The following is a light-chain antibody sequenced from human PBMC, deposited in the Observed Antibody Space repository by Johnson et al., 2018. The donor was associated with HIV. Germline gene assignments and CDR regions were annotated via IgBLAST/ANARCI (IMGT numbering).Light chain of an antibody. Sequence: QSVLTQPPSVSAAPGQKVTISCSGSSSNIGNNYVSWYQQLPGTAPKLLIYENNKRPSGIPDRFSGSKSGTSATLGITGLQTGDEAEYYCGTWDSSLSAVGVFGTGTKVTVL. CDR1: SSNIGNNY. J-gene: IGLJ1*01. CDR3: GTWDSSLSAVGV. V-gene: IGLV1-51*02. CDR2: ENN.